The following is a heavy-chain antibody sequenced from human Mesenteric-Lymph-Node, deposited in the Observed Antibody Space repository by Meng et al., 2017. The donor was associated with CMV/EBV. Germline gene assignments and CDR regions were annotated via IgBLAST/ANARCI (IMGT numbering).Heavy chain of an antibody. D-gene: IGHD1-26*01. CDR1: GFTFSDYG. Sequence: GGSLRLSCTASGFTFSDYGMHWVRQAPGKGLEWVANIWFDASNEYYAESVKGRVTISRDNLKNTLYLQMNSLKTEDTAVYYCTSLKGTGSYDYWGQGTLVTVSS. CDR3: TSLKGTGSYDY. J-gene: IGHJ4*02. V-gene: IGHV3-33*01. CDR2: IWFDASNE.